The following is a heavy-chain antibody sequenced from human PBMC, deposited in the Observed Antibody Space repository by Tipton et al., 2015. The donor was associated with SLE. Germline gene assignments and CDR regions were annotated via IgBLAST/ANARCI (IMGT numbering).Heavy chain of an antibody. J-gene: IGHJ4*02. CDR3: ARVCAYHDSTGYCLFDN. CDR1: GYTFSDYY. D-gene: IGHD3-22*01. V-gene: IGHV1-18*04. CDR2: ISAYNGHT. Sequence: QLVQSGAEVKKPGASVKVSCKTSGYTFSDYYIHWIRQAPGQGLEWMGWISAYNGHTNYAQKLQDRVTLTTDTSTSTAYMELRSLRSDDTAVYYCARVCAYHDSTGYCLFDNWGQGTLVTVSS.